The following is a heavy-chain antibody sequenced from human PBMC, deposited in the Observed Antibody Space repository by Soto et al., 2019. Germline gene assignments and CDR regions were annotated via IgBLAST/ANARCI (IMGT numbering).Heavy chain of an antibody. J-gene: IGHJ4*02. CDR3: AKDYYDSSGYYPPALLFDY. Sequence: ASVKVSCKASGYTFTSYAMHWVRQAPGQRLEWMGWINAGNGNTKYSQKFQGRVTITRDTSASTAYMELSSLRSEDTAVYYCAKDYYDSSGYYPPALLFDYWGQGALVTVSS. CDR1: GYTFTSYA. CDR2: INAGNGNT. D-gene: IGHD3-22*01. V-gene: IGHV1-3*01.